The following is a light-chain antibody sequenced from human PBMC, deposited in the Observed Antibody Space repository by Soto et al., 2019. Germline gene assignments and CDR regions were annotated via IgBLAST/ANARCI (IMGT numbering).Light chain of an antibody. CDR3: QQYTDWPLT. V-gene: IGKV3-20*01. CDR1: QSVTSNY. CDR2: GIS. Sequence: EVVMTQSPATLSVSPGERATLSCRASQSVTSNYLAWYQQKPGQAPRLLIYGISNRATGVPDRFSGSGSGTDFTLTISRLEPEDFAVCYCQQYTDWPLTFGQGTKVEVK. J-gene: IGKJ1*01.